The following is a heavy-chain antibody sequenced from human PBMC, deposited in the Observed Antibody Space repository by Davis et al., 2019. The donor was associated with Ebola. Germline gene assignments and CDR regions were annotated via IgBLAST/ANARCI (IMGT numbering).Heavy chain of an antibody. Sequence: MPSETLSLTCAVSGGSISSSNWWSWVRQPPGKGLEWIGEIYHSGSTNYNPSLKSRVTISVDTSKNQFSLKLSSVTAADTAVYYCARLFTYYYGSGSYSGWFDPWGQGTLVTVSS. CDR2: IYHSGST. CDR3: ARLFTYYYGSGSYSGWFDP. J-gene: IGHJ5*02. CDR1: GGSISSSNW. D-gene: IGHD3-10*01. V-gene: IGHV4-4*02.